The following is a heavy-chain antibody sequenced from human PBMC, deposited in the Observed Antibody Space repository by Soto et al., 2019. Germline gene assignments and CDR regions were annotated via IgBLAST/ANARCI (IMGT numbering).Heavy chain of an antibody. CDR1: GFTLSSYA. Sequence: QVQLVESGGGVVQPGRSLRLSCAASGFTLSSYAMHWVRQAPGKGLEWVAVISCAGTSTYYADSVRGRFTISRDNSKDTVKPELNSLRTEDTAGYPCAGDPGHDGNGHYAFDSWGQGTLVTVSS. J-gene: IGHJ4*02. D-gene: IGHD4-17*01. CDR2: ISCAGTST. V-gene: IGHV3-30-3*01. CDR3: AGDPGHDGNGHYAFDS.